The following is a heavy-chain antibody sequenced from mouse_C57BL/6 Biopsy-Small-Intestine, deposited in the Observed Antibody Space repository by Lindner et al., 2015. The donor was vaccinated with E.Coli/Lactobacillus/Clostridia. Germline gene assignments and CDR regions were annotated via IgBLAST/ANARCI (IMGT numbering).Heavy chain of an antibody. CDR1: GYTFTGSY. V-gene: IGHV1-53*01. CDR3: ARDKPGGTYGDAFDI. CDR2: INPNSGGT. J-gene: IGHJ3*01. Sequence: VKVSCKASGYTFTGSYMHWVRQAPGQGLEWMGWINPNSGGTNYAQKFQGRVTMTRDTSITTAYMELSSLRSDDTAVYYCARDKPGGTYGDAFDIWGQGTMVTVSS. D-gene: IGHD1-1*01.